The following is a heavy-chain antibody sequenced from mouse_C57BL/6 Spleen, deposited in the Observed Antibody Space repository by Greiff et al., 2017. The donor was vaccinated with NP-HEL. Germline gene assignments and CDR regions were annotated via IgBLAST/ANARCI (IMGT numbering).Heavy chain of an antibody. CDR2: IHPNSGST. D-gene: IGHD2-1*01. CDR1: GYTFTSYW. V-gene: IGHV1-64*01. J-gene: IGHJ3*01. CDR3: ARSEDYGNAVWFAY. Sequence: QVQLQQSGAELVKPGASVKLSCKASGYTFTSYWMHWVKQRPGQGLEWIGMIHPNSGSTNYNEKFKSKATLTVDKSSSTAYMQLSSLTSEDSAVYYCARSEDYGNAVWFAYWGQGTLVTVSA.